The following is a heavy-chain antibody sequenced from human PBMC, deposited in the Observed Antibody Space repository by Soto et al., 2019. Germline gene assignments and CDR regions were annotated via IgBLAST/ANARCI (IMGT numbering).Heavy chain of an antibody. Sequence: PGGSLRLSCAASGFTFGDYDVSWIRQAPGKGLEWVSYISSSGSTIYYADSVKGRFTISRDNAKNSLYLQMNSLRAEDTAVYYCARVPSQPIMIFPNHYFDYWGQGTLVTVSS. CDR1: GFTFGDYD. V-gene: IGHV3-11*01. J-gene: IGHJ4*02. D-gene: IGHD3-16*01. CDR3: ARVPSQPIMIFPNHYFDY. CDR2: ISSSGSTI.